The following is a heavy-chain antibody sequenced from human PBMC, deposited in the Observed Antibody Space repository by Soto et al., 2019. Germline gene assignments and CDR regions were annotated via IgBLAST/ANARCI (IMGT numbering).Heavy chain of an antibody. J-gene: IGHJ4*02. CDR3: ARVGGYYGDYPNFDY. Sequence: PSETLSLTCAVSGYSISSGYYWAWLRQSPGKGPEWIGSVFYTGFTSYNPSLESRVSVSVDTSKNQFSLKLSSVTAADTAVYYCARVGGYYGDYPNFDYWGQGTRVTVSS. CDR2: VFYTGFT. CDR1: GYSISSGYY. D-gene: IGHD4-17*01. V-gene: IGHV4-38-2*01.